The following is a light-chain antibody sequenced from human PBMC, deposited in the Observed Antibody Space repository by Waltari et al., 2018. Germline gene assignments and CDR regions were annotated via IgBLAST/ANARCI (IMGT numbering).Light chain of an antibody. CDR1: SSDVGSHNL. J-gene: IGLJ2*01. CDR3: CSYAGSNTFNVV. CDR2: EGS. V-gene: IGLV2-23*03. Sequence: QSALTQPASVSGSLGQSITISCTGTSSDVGSHNLVSWYQHHPGKAPKFVIYEGSKRPSGVSNRVSGSKSGNTASLTSSGLQAEDEGDYYCCSYAGSNTFNVVFGGGTKLTVL.